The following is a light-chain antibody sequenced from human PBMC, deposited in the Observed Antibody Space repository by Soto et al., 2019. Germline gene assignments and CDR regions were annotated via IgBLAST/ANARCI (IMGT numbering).Light chain of an antibody. Sequence: EIVLTQSPGPLSLSPGERATLSCRASQSVSSSDLAWYQQKPGQTPRLLIYGASSRATGMPDRFSGSGSGTDFTLTISRLEPEDFAVYYCQQYGSSPVNFGQGTRLEIK. CDR1: QSVSSSD. CDR3: QQYGSSPVN. CDR2: GAS. V-gene: IGKV3-20*01. J-gene: IGKJ5*01.